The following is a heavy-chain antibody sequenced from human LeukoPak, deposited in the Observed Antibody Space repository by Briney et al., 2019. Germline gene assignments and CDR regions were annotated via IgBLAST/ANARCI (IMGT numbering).Heavy chain of an antibody. V-gene: IGHV4-39*07. CDR2: IYYSGST. J-gene: IGHJ6*03. D-gene: IGHD3-9*01. CDR1: GGSISSSSYY. CDR3: AREYYDILTGYYLGHYYYYMDV. Sequence: SETLSLTCTVSGGSISSSSYYCGWIRQPPGKGLEWIGCIYYSGSTYYNPSLQSRVTISVDTSKNQFSMKLSSVTAADTAVYYCAREYYDILTGYYLGHYYYYMDVWGKGTTVTVSS.